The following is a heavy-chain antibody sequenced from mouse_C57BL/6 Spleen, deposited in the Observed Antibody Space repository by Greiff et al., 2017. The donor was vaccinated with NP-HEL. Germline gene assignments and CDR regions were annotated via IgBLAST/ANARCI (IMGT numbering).Heavy chain of an antibody. CDR3: ARNYGSSLLGY. D-gene: IGHD1-1*01. CDR1: GYTFTSYW. CDR2: IDPSDSET. V-gene: IGHV1-52*01. J-gene: IGHJ2*01. Sequence: VQLQQPGAELVRPGSSVKLSCKASGYTFTSYWMHWVKQRPIQGLEWIGNIDPSDSETHYNQKFKDKATLTVDKSSSTAYMQLSSLTSEDSAVYYCARNYGSSLLGYWGQGTTLTVSS.